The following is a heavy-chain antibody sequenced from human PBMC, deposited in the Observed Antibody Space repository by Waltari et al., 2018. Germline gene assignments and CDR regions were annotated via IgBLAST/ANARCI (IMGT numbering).Heavy chain of an antibody. CDR1: GYTFTDYY. D-gene: IGHD2-15*01. CDR2: VDPEDGET. V-gene: IGHV1-69-2*01. CDR3: ATDLDCSGGSCYSGNFDY. Sequence: EVQLVQSGAEVKKPGATVKISCKASGYTFTDYYMHWVQQAPGKGLEWMGRVDPEDGETIYAEKFQGRVTITADTSTDTAYMELSSLRSEDTAVYYCATDLDCSGGSCYSGNFDYWGQGTLVTVSS. J-gene: IGHJ4*02.